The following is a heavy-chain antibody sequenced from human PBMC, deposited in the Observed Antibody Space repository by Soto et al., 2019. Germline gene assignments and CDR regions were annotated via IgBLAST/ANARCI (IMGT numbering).Heavy chain of an antibody. V-gene: IGHV3-23*01. CDR1: GFTFSSYA. CDR3: AKGPLAVAGRVRYYYGMDV. Sequence: GGSLRLSCAASGFTFSSYAMSWVRQAPGKGLEWVSAISGSGGSTYYADSVRGRFTISRDNSKNTLYLQMNSLRAEDTAVYYCAKGPLAVAGRVRYYYGMDVWGQGTTVTVSS. D-gene: IGHD6-19*01. CDR2: ISGSGGST. J-gene: IGHJ6*02.